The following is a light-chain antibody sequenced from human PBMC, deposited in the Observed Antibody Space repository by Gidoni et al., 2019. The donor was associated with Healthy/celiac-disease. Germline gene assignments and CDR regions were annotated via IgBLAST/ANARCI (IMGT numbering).Light chain of an antibody. J-gene: IGKJ1*01. CDR2: KAS. CDR1: QSMSSW. CDR3: QHTVT. V-gene: IGKV1-5*03. Sequence: DIQMTQSPSNLSASVGDRVTITCRASQSMSSWLAWYQQKPGKAPNLLIYKASSLESGVPSRCSGSGSGTEFTLTISSLQPDDFATYYCQHTVTFGQGTKVEIK.